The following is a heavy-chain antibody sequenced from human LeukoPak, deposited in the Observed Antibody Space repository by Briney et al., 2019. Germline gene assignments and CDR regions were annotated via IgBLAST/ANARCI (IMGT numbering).Heavy chain of an antibody. J-gene: IGHJ4*02. Sequence: GGSLRLSCAASGFTFSSYAMHWVRQAPGKGLEWVAVISYDGSNKCYADSVKGRFTISRDNSKNTLYLQMNSLRAEDTAVYYCARVMEQWLVRGTFDYWGQGTLVTVSS. CDR1: GFTFSSYA. V-gene: IGHV3-30*04. D-gene: IGHD6-19*01. CDR3: ARVMEQWLVRGTFDY. CDR2: ISYDGSNK.